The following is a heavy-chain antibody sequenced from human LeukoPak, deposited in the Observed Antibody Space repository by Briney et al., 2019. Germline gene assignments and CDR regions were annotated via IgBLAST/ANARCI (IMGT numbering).Heavy chain of an antibody. J-gene: IGHJ5*02. Sequence: SETLSLTCTVSGGSISSGRYYWSWIRQPAGKGLEWIGRLNTSGSTNYNPSLKSRVTISVDTSKNQFSLKLTSVTAADTAVYYCVSAKFLVRGVSWFDPWGQGTLVTVSS. D-gene: IGHD3-10*01. V-gene: IGHV4-61*02. CDR2: LNTSGST. CDR3: VSAKFLVRGVSWFDP. CDR1: GGSISSGRYY.